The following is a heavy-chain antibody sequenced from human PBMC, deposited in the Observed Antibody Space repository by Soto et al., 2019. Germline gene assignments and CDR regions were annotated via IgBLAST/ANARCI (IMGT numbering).Heavy chain of an antibody. V-gene: IGHV3-23*01. J-gene: IGHJ4*02. Sequence: GGSLRLSCAASGFTFSSYAMSWVRQAPGKGLEWVSAITGGDTHYPDSVKGRFTISRDNSKNTLYLQMSSLRAEDSAVYYCAMRVDFSGYTPFDYWGQGTLVTVSS. D-gene: IGHD3-16*02. CDR3: AMRVDFSGYTPFDY. CDR1: GFTFSSYA. CDR2: ITGGDT.